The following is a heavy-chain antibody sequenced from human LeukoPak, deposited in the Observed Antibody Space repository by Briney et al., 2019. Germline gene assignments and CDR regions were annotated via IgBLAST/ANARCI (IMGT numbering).Heavy chain of an antibody. CDR1: GFTFIDYA. D-gene: IGHD5-12*01. Sequence: PGGSLRLSCAASGFTFIDYAMSWVRQAPRKGLEWVSGISVGGGGTYYADSVKGRFTISRDNSKNKMYLQMSSLTAEDTASYDCAKDVRSVATIIANWGQGTLVTVSS. V-gene: IGHV3-23*01. J-gene: IGHJ4*02. CDR3: AKDVRSVATIIAN. CDR2: ISVGGGGT.